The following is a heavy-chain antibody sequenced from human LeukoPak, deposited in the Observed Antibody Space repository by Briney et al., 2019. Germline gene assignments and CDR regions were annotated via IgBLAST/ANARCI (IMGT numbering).Heavy chain of an antibody. V-gene: IGHV3-7*01. CDR3: ARDDYGGTNY. J-gene: IGHJ4*02. CDR2: IKQDGSEK. D-gene: IGHD4/OR15-4a*01. CDR1: GFTFSSHW. Sequence: GGSLRLSCAASGFTFSSHWMSWVRQAPGKGLEWVANIKQDGSEKYYVDSVKGRFTISRDNAKISLYLQINSLRTEDTAVYYCARDDYGGTNYWGQGTLVTVSS.